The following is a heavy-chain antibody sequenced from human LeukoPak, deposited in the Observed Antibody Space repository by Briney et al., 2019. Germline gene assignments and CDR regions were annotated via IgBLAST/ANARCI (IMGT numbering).Heavy chain of an antibody. J-gene: IGHJ4*02. Sequence: KPSETLSLTCTVSGGSISSGSYYWSWIRQPPGKGLEWIGYIYYSGSTYYNPSLKSRVTISVDTSKNHFSLKLSSVTAADTAVYYCARENMATSAGHFDYWGQGTLVTVSS. V-gene: IGHV4-30-4*07. CDR1: GGSISSGSYY. D-gene: IGHD5-12*01. CDR2: IYYSGST. CDR3: ARENMATSAGHFDY.